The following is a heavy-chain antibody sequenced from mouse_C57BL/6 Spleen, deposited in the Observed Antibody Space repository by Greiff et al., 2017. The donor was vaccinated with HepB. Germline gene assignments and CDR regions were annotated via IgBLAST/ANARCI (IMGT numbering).Heavy chain of an antibody. J-gene: IGHJ2*01. CDR1: GYTFTSYG. Sequence: QVHVKQSGAELARPGASVKLSCKASGYTFTSYGISWVKQRTGQGLEWIGEIYPRSGNTYYNEKFKGKATLTADKSSSTAYMELRSLTSEDSAVYFCARMRGYDYDAGYYFDYWGQGTTLTVSS. V-gene: IGHV1-81*01. CDR2: IYPRSGNT. CDR3: ARMRGYDYDAGYYFDY. D-gene: IGHD2-4*01.